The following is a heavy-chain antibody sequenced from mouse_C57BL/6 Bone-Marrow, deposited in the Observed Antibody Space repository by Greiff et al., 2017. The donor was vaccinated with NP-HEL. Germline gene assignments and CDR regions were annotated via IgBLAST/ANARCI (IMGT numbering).Heavy chain of an antibody. CDR1: GFTFSSYG. V-gene: IGHV5-6*02. CDR3: ARDLDYYAMDY. Sequence: EVMLVESGGDLVKPGGSLKLSCAASGFTFSSYGMSWVRQTPDKRLEWVATISSGGSYTYYPDIVKGRFTISRDNAKNTLYLQMSSLKSEDTAMYYCARDLDYYAMDYWGQGTSVTVSS. J-gene: IGHJ4*01. CDR2: ISSGGSYT.